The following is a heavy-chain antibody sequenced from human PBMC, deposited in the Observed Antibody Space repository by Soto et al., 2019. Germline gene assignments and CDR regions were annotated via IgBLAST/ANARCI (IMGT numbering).Heavy chain of an antibody. J-gene: IGHJ4*02. D-gene: IGHD6-13*01. CDR3: ARGGYSRRFDY. Sequence: PGGSLRLSCAASGFAFSAYEMNWVRQAPGKGLEWISYISSSGSTIFYADSVRGRFTISRDNAKNSLYLQMNSLRAEDTAVYFCARGGYSRRFDYWAQGTLVTVSS. CDR2: ISSSGSTI. CDR1: GFAFSAYE. V-gene: IGHV3-48*03.